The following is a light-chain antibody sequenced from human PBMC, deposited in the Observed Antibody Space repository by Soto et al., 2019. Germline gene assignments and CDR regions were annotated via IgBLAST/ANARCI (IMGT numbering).Light chain of an antibody. J-gene: IGKJ1*01. CDR2: DAS. Sequence: EIVLTQSPATLSLSPGERATLSCRASQSASSYLAWYQQKPGQAPRLLIYDASNRATGIPARFSGSGSGTDVTLTISSLEPEDFAVYYCQQRSNWPPWTFGQGTKVEIK. CDR3: QQRSNWPPWT. V-gene: IGKV3-11*01. CDR1: QSASSY.